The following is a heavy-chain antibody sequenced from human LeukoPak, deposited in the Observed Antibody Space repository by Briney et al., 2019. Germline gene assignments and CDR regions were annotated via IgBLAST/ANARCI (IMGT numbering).Heavy chain of an antibody. J-gene: IGHJ3*02. CDR1: GYTFTGYY. CDR2: INPNSGGI. Sequence: ASVKVSCKASGYTFTGYYMHWVRQAPGQGLEWMGWINPNSGGINYAQDFQGRVTLTRDTSISTAYMELSRLRSDDTAVYYCARDIGRTRDNAFDIWGQGTMVTVSS. D-gene: IGHD2-2*01. V-gene: IGHV1-2*02. CDR3: ARDIGRTRDNAFDI.